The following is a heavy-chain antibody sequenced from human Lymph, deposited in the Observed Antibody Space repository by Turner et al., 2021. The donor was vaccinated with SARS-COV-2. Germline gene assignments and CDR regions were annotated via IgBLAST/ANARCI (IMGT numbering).Heavy chain of an antibody. Sequence: QVQLVESGGGVVQPGRSLRLSCAASGFTFSSYAMHWVRQAPGKGLECVAVVSYDGNNKYYADPVKGRFTISRDNSKNTLYLQMNSLRTEDTAVYYCARTHSGNYLSAFDSWGQGTLVTVSS. CDR1: GFTFSSYA. CDR3: ARTHSGNYLSAFDS. V-gene: IGHV3-30-3*01. J-gene: IGHJ4*02. CDR2: VSYDGNNK. D-gene: IGHD1-26*01.